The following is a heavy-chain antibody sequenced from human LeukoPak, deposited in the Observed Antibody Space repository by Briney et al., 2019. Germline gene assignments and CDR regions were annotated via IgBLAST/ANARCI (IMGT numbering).Heavy chain of an antibody. Sequence: GGSLRLSCGASGFTFSSYAMHWVRQAPGKGLEWVAVTSYDGSNKYYRDSVKGRFTISRDNSKNTVYLEMKSLRPEDTAVYCWARSGTWIQFWGDAFDIWGHGTLVTVSS. CDR3: ARSGTWIQFWGDAFDI. CDR1: GFTFSSYA. CDR2: TSYDGSNK. J-gene: IGHJ3*02. D-gene: IGHD5-18*01. V-gene: IGHV3-30*04.